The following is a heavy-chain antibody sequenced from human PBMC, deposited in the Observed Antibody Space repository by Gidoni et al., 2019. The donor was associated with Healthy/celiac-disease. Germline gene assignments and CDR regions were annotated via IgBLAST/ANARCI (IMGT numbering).Heavy chain of an antibody. CDR2: IVVGSGNT. Sequence: QMQLVQSGPEVKKPGPSVKVSCKPSGFTFTSSAGQWVRQARGQRLEWIGWIVVGSGNTNYAQKFQERVTITRDMSTSTAYMELSSLRSEDTAVYYCAAVSMVRGVIGLDYWGQRTLVTVSS. J-gene: IGHJ4*02. CDR3: AAVSMVRGVIGLDY. V-gene: IGHV1-58*01. CDR1: GFTFTSSA. D-gene: IGHD3-10*01.